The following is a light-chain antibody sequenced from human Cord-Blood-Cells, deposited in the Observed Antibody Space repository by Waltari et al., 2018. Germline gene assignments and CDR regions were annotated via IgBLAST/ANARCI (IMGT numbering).Light chain of an antibody. Sequence: DIVMTQSPDSLGVSLGERATINCKSSQSVLYSSNNKNYLAWYQKKPGQPPKLLIYWASTRESGVPDRFSGGGSGTDFTLTISSLQAEDVAVYYCQQYYSTPPTFGQGTKLEIK. CDR1: QSVLYSSNNKNY. J-gene: IGKJ2*01. V-gene: IGKV4-1*01. CDR3: QQYYSTPPT. CDR2: WAS.